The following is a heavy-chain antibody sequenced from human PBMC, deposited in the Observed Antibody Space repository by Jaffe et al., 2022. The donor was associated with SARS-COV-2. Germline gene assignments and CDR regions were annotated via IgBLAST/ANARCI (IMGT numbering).Heavy chain of an antibody. D-gene: IGHD4-4*01. CDR1: GFTFSKND. J-gene: IGHJ6*02. CDR2: ISYGGANR. Sequence: QVQLVESGGGVVQPGGSLRLSCAASGFTFSKNDMHWIRQAPGKGLEWVAIISYGGANRYFADSVRGRFTISRDNSESTLFLQMNSLRPEDTAVYYCATYSSGSSSFTMDVWGQGTTVTVSS. V-gene: IGHV3-30*03. CDR3: ATYSSGSSSFTMDV.